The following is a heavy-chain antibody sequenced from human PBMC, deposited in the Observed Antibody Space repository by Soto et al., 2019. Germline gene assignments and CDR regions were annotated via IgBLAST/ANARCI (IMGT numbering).Heavy chain of an antibody. J-gene: IGHJ4*02. D-gene: IGHD3-10*01. Sequence: QVQLVQSGAEVKEPGTSVKISCKSSGYTFSNYGISWVRQAPGQGLEWMGWISAYTGNTNYAQNLQGRVTMTRDTSTNTAYMELRSLRSEDTAVYYCARVGGIPMVRGVTYYFGYWGQGTLLTVSS. CDR1: GYTFSNYG. CDR2: ISAYTGNT. CDR3: ARVGGIPMVRGVTYYFGY. V-gene: IGHV1-18*01.